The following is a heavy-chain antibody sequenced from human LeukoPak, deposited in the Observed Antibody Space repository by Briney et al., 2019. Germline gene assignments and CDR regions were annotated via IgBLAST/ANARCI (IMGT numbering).Heavy chain of an antibody. CDR2: MNPNSGNT. CDR1: GYTFTTYD. CDR3: ARANYYGSGKRDLDY. V-gene: IGHV1-8*01. Sequence: ASVKVSCKASGYTFTTYDINWVRQATGQGLEWMGWMNPNSGNTGYAQKFQGRVTMTRNTSMSTAYMELNSLRSEDTAVYYCARANYYGSGKRDLDYWGQGTLVTVSS. D-gene: IGHD3-10*01. J-gene: IGHJ4*02.